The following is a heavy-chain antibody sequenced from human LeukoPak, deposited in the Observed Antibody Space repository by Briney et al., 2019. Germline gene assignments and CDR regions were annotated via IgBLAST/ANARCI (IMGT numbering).Heavy chain of an antibody. V-gene: IGHV3-43D*03. CDR3: AKDGGSYYSYMDV. D-gene: IGHD1-26*01. CDR2: ISWDGGST. Sequence: RSGGSLRLSCAASGFTFDDYAMHWVRQAPGKGLEWVSLISWDGGSTYYADSVKGRFTISRDDRKTSLYLQMNSLRAEDTALYYCAKDGGSYYSYMDVWGKGTTVTVSS. J-gene: IGHJ6*03. CDR1: GFTFDDYA.